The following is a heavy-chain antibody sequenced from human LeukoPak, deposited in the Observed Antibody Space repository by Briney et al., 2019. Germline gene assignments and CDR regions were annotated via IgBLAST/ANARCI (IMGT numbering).Heavy chain of an antibody. CDR3: AIPPGLWFGEFHY. J-gene: IGHJ4*02. Sequence: GESLKISCKGSAYSFTTYWIGWVRQMPVKGLEWMGIIYPGDSDTRYSPSFQGQVTISADKSISTAYLQWSSLKASDTAMYYCAIPPGLWFGEFHYWGQGTLVTVSS. V-gene: IGHV5-51*01. CDR2: IYPGDSDT. D-gene: IGHD3-10*01. CDR1: AYSFTTYW.